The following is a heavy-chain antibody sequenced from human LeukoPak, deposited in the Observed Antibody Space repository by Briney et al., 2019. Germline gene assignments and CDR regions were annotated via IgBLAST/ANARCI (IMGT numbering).Heavy chain of an antibody. V-gene: IGHV3-23*01. CDR2: ISGSGGST. CDR1: GFTFSNHV. CDR3: AKAAWGSTGIYYFGY. D-gene: IGHD3-16*01. Sequence: AGGSLRLSCAASGFTFSNHVLSGVRQAPGKGLEWVSTISGSGGSTYFADSVKGRFTISRDNSKNTLYLQMNSLRAEDTAVYYCAKAAWGSTGIYYFGYWGQGTLVTVSS. J-gene: IGHJ4*02.